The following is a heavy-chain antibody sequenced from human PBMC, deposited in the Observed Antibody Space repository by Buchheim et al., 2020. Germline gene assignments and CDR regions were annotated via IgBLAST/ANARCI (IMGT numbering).Heavy chain of an antibody. J-gene: IGHJ6*02. Sequence: EVQLVESGGGLVQPGGSLKLSCAASEITLSGSAIHWVRQASGKGLEWVGRLRSKPNSDTTTYAASVRGRFTISRDDSKNTAYLLMTSLKSEDSAVYYCTRHLDVVVISPVDSNYYYGLDVWGQGTT. V-gene: IGHV3-73*01. D-gene: IGHD2-15*01. CDR3: TRHLDVVVISPVDSNYYYGLDV. CDR1: EITLSGSA. CDR2: LRSKPNSDTT.